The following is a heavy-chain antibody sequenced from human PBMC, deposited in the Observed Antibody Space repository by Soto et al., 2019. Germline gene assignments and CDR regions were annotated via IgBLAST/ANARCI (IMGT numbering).Heavy chain of an antibody. D-gene: IGHD5-12*01. CDR2: INAGNGNT. V-gene: IGHV1-3*01. CDR3: ARVSGYNVIDY. Sequence: ASVKVSCKASGYTFTSYAMHWARQAPGQRLEWMGWINAGNGNTKYSQKFQGRVTITRDTSASTAYMELSSLRSEDTAVYYCARVSGYNVIDYWGQGTLVTVSS. J-gene: IGHJ4*02. CDR1: GYTFTSYA.